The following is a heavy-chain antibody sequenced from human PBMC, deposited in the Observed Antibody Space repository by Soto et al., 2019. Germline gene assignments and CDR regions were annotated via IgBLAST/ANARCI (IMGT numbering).Heavy chain of an antibody. CDR2: IRGDFVTT. CDR1: GFTFSDHA. D-gene: IGHD1-26*01. J-gene: IGHJ4*02. V-gene: IGHV3-23*01. CDR3: VKEGKMGVEGFDF. Sequence: EVQLLESGGGLVQPGGSLRLSCATSGFTFSDHAMHWVRQAPGEGLEWVSGIRGDFVTTPYADSMKGRFTISRDNSQSTLYLQMNSLRAEDTAIYYCVKEGKMGVEGFDFWGQGTLVTVSS.